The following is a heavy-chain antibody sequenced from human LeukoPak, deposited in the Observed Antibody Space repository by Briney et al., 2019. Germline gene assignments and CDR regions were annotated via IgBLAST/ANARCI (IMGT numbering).Heavy chain of an antibody. V-gene: IGHV4-59*01. CDR3: ARDVAKVGPRWYFDL. Sequence: SETLSLTCTVSGGSISSYYWSWIRQPPGKGLEWIGYIYYSGSTNYNPSLKSRVTISVDTSKNQFSLKLSSVTAADTAVYYCARDVAKVGPRWYFDLWGRGTLVTVSS. CDR1: GGSISSYY. CDR2: IYYSGST. J-gene: IGHJ2*01. D-gene: IGHD1-26*01.